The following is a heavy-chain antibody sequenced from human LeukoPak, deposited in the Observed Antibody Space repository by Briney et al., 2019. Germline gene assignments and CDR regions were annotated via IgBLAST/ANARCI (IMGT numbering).Heavy chain of an antibody. CDR2: ISAYNGNT. CDR3: ARAVPHYDSSGYSRYNWFDP. Sequence: ASVKVSCKASGYTFTSYGISWVRQAPGQGLEWMGWISAYNGNTNYAQKLQGRVTMTTDTSTSTAYMELRSLRSDDTAVYYCARAVPHYDSSGYSRYNWFDPWGQGTLVTVSS. D-gene: IGHD3-22*01. J-gene: IGHJ5*02. CDR1: GYTFTSYG. V-gene: IGHV1-18*01.